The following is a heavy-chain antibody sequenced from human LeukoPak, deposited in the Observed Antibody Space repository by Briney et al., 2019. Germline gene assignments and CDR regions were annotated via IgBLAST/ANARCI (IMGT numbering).Heavy chain of an antibody. V-gene: IGHV3-53*01. CDR2: LYSDGNT. CDR1: GFTVITND. J-gene: IGHJ4*02. Sequence: GGSLRLSCAASGFTVITNDMTLVRQAPGKGLEWVSVLYSDGNTKYADSVQGRFTISRDNSKNTLYLEMNSLSPDDTAVYYCARGVEPLAANTLAYWGQGTLVTVSS. D-gene: IGHD1-14*01. CDR3: ARGVEPLAANTLAY.